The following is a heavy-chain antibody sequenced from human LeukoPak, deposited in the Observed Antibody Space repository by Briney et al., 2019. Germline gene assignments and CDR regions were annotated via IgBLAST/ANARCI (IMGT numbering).Heavy chain of an antibody. CDR3: AKGIYSSGWSYFDY. Sequence: PGGSLRLSCAASGVIFSNSAMSWVRQAPGKGLEWVSTLSGSGITTYYADSVKGRFTISRDNSKNTLYLQMNSLRAEDTAVYYCAKGIYSSGWSYFDYWGHGALVTVSS. CDR2: LSGSGITT. J-gene: IGHJ4*01. D-gene: IGHD6-19*01. V-gene: IGHV3-23*01. CDR1: GVIFSNSA.